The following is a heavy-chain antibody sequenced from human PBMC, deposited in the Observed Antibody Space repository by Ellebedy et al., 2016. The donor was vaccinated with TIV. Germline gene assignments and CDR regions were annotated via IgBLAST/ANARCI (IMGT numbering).Heavy chain of an antibody. J-gene: IGHJ5*02. Sequence: MPSETLSLTCSVSGGSVSSTRYYWAWIRQPPGKGLECIGYINNSGSTNYNPSLKSRVTVSVDTSKNQFSLSLSSVTTADTAVYYCARDPALPRGRFDTWGQGTLVTVSS. V-gene: IGHV4-61*01. CDR2: INNSGST. CDR3: ARDPALPRGRFDT. CDR1: GGSVSSTRYY.